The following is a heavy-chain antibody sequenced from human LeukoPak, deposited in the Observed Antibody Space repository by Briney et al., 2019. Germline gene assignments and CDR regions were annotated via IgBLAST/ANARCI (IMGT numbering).Heavy chain of an antibody. CDR1: GYTFTSYD. V-gene: IGHV1-8*01. Sequence: ASAKVSCKASGYTFTSYDINWVRQATGQGLEWMGWMNPNSGNTGYAQKFQGRVTMTRNTSISTAYMELSSLRSEDTAVYYCARGRTIFGVVIMGYWGQGTLVTVSS. CDR3: ARGRTIFGVVIMGY. D-gene: IGHD3-3*01. J-gene: IGHJ4*02. CDR2: MNPNSGNT.